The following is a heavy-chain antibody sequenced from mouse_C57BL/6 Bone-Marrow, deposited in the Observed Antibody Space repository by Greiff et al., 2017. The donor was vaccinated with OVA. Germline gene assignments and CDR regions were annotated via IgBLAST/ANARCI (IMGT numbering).Heavy chain of an antibody. J-gene: IGHJ3*01. CDR1: GFTFSDYY. V-gene: IGHV5-12*01. Sequence: EVKLMESGGGLVQPGGSLKLSCAASGFTFSDYYMYWVRQTPEKRLEWVAYISNGGGSTYYPDTVKGRFTISRDNAKNTLYLQMSRLKSEDTAMYYCASLSFAYWGQGTLVTVSA. CDR3: ASLSFAY. CDR2: ISNGGGST.